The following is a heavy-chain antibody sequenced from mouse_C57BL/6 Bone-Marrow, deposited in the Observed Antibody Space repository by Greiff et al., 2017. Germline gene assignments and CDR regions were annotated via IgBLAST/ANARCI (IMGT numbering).Heavy chain of an antibody. V-gene: IGHV1-63*01. CDR3: ARCYCCSTYAMDY. D-gene: IGHD1-1*01. J-gene: IGHJ4*01. CDR2: IYPGGGYT. Sequence: QVQLQQSGAELVRPGTSVKMSCKASGYTFTNYWIGWAKQRPGHGLEWIGDIYPGGGYTNYNEKFKGKATLTADKSSSTAYMQFSSLTSEDSAISYCARCYCCSTYAMDYWGQGTSVPVSA. CDR1: GYTFTNYW.